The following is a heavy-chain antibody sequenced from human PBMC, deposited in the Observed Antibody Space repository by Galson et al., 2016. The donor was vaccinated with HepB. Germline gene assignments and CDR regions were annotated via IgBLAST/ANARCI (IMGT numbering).Heavy chain of an antibody. CDR3: AREAVPPYYYGMDV. V-gene: IGHV1-69*13. D-gene: IGHD6-19*01. CDR2: IIPMFGTA. CDR1: GGTFSSYA. Sequence: SVKVSCKASGGTFSSYAVSWVRQAPGQGLEWMGGIIPMFGTANYAQKFQGRVTITADESRSTGYMELSSLRSEDTAVYYCAREAVPPYYYGMDVWGQGTTVIVSS. J-gene: IGHJ6*02.